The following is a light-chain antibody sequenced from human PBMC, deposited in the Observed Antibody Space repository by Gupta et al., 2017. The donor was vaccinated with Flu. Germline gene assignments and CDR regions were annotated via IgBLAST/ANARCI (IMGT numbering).Light chain of an antibody. J-gene: IGKJ4*01. CDR2: GAS. V-gene: IGKV3-15*01. CDR1: QSVSSN. CDR3: QQYDSWPPLT. Sequence: ATLSVSPGERATLSCRASQSVSSNLAWYQQKPGQAPRLLIYGASTRATGIPARFSGSGSGTEFSLTISSLQSEDFAVYYCQQYDSWPPLTFGGGTKVEIK.